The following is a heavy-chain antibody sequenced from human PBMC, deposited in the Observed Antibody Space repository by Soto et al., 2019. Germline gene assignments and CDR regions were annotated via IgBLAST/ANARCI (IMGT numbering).Heavy chain of an antibody. CDR1: GGSISSYY. CDR2: IYYSGSI. CDR3: ARDPNGDYFDY. J-gene: IGHJ4*02. D-gene: IGHD4-17*01. V-gene: IGHV4-59*01. Sequence: SETLSLTCTVSGGSISSYYWSWIRQPPGKGLEWIGYIYYSGSINYNPSLQSRVTISVDTSKNQFSLKLSSVTAADTAVYYCARDPNGDYFDYWGQGTLVTVSS.